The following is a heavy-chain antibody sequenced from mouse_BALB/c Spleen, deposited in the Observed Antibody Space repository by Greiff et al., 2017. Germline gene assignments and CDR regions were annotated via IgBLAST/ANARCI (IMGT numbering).Heavy chain of an antibody. Sequence: DVKLQESGGDLVTPGGSLKLSCAASGFSFSSYGMSWVRQTPDKRLEWVATICSGGSYTYYPDSVKGRFTITRDNAKNTLYLQMSSLKSEATAMYYCARNGTEDLDYWGQGTTLTVSS. V-gene: IGHV5-6*02. D-gene: IGHD4-1*01. CDR3: ARNGTEDLDY. CDR1: GFSFSSYG. CDR2: ICSGGSYT. J-gene: IGHJ2*01.